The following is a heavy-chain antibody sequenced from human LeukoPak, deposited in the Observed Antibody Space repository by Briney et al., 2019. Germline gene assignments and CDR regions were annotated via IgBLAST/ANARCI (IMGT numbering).Heavy chain of an antibody. D-gene: IGHD5-12*01. V-gene: IGHV3-9*03. CDR3: AKGGYSGYGYVAGALDI. CDR1: GFTFDNYA. CDR2: ISWNRNSI. Sequence: QAEGSLRLSCVVSGFTFDNYAMHWVRQAPGKGLEWVSGISWNRNSIGYADSVKGRFTISRDNAKNSLYLQMNSLRAEDMALYYCAKGGYSGYGYVAGALDIWGQGTMVTVSS. J-gene: IGHJ3*02.